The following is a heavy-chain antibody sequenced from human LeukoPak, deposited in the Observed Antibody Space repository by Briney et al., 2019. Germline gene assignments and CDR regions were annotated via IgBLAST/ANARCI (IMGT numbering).Heavy chain of an antibody. D-gene: IGHD3-22*01. J-gene: IGHJ4*02. Sequence: PGGSLRLSCAASGFTFSDYYMSWIRQAPGKGLEWVSYISSSGSAIYYADSVKGRFTISRDNAKNSLYLQMNSLRAEDTAVYYCARDRDYYYDSSDLGYWGQGTLVTVSS. V-gene: IGHV3-11*01. CDR1: GFTFSDYY. CDR2: ISSSGSAI. CDR3: ARDRDYYYDSSDLGY.